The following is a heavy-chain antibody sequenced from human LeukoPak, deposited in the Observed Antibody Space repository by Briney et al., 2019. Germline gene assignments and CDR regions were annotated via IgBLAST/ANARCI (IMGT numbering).Heavy chain of an antibody. V-gene: IGHV3-9*01. CDR2: ISWESGSI. CDR3: AKGTSNYYGSGSFDY. Sequence: PGGSLRLSCAASGFPFDDFAMHRVRQAPGQGLEWVSGISWESGSIDYADSVKGRFTISRDNAKNSLYLQMNSLRAEDTALYYCAKGTSNYYGSGSFDYWGQGTLVTVSS. D-gene: IGHD3-10*01. J-gene: IGHJ4*02. CDR1: GFPFDDFA.